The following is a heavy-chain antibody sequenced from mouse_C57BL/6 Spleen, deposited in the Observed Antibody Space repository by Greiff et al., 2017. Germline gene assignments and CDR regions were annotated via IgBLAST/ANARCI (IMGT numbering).Heavy chain of an antibody. J-gene: IGHJ2*01. CDR1: GFTFSSYT. D-gene: IGHD1-1*01. CDR2: ISGGGGNT. CDR3: ARHAHYYGSSPYYFDY. Sequence: EVMLVESGGGLVKPGGSLKLSCAASGFTFSSYTMSWVRQTPEKRLEWVATISGGGGNTYYPDSVKGRFTISRDNAKNTLYLQMSSLRSEDTALYYCARHAHYYGSSPYYFDYWGQGTTLTVSS. V-gene: IGHV5-9*01.